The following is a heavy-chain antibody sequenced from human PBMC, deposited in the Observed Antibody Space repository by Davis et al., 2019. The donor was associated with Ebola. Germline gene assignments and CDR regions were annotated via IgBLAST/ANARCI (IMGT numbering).Heavy chain of an antibody. J-gene: IGHJ6*04. V-gene: IGHV3-53*01. D-gene: IGHD5-12*01. CDR3: ARDQGYSGYDYVRYYYYGMDV. Sequence: PGGSLRLSCAASGFTVSSNYMSWVRQAPGKGLEWVSVIYSGGSTYYADSVKGRFTISRDNSKNTLYLQMNSLRAEDTAVYYCARDQGYSGYDYVRYYYYGMDVWGKGTTVTVSS. CDR2: IYSGGST. CDR1: GFTVSSNY.